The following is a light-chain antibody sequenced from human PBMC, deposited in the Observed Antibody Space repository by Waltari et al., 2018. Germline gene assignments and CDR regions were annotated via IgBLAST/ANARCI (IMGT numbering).Light chain of an antibody. J-gene: IGLJ3*02. V-gene: IGLV2-11*01. Sequence: QSALTQPRSVSGSPGQSVTISCTGTSSDVGGYNYVSWYQQHPGKAPKLVIYDVSKRPSGVRDRFSGAKSGNTASLTISGIQAEDEADYYCCAYTYFYWVFGGGTKLTVL. CDR3: CAYTYFYWV. CDR1: SSDVGGYNY. CDR2: DVS.